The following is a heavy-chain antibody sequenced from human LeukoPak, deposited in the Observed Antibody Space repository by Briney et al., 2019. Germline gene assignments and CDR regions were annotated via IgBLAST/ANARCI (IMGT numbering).Heavy chain of an antibody. Sequence: SETLSLTCTVSGGSISSGDYYWSWIRQPPGKGLEWIGYIYYSGSTYYNPSLKSRVTISVDTSKNQFSLKLSSVTAADTAVYYCARVIVAAAGTLFDYWGQGTLVTVSS. CDR3: ARVIVAAAGTLFDY. J-gene: IGHJ4*02. CDR2: IYYSGST. V-gene: IGHV4-30-4*01. CDR1: GGSISSGDYY. D-gene: IGHD6-13*01.